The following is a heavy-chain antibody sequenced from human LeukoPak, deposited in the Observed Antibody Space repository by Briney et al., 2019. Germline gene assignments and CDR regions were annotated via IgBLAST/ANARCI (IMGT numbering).Heavy chain of an antibody. J-gene: IGHJ6*03. V-gene: IGHV3-30*04. CDR2: ISYDEIHK. CDR1: GFTFSSYA. CDR3: AGASDYYGSGSYHSHYYYYMDV. D-gene: IGHD3-10*01. Sequence: PGGSLRLSCAASGFTFSSYAMHWVRQAPGQGLEWVALISYDEIHKHYADSVKGRFTISRDNSKNTLYLQMNSLRAEDTAVYYCAGASDYYGSGSYHSHYYYYMDVWGKGTTVTVSS.